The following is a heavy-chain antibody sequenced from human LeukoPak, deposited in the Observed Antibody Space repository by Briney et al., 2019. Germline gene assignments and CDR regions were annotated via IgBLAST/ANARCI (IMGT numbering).Heavy chain of an antibody. V-gene: IGHV3-21*01. D-gene: IGHD6-19*01. J-gene: IGHJ4*02. Sequence: PGGSLRLSCAASGFTFSSYSMNWVRQAPGKGLEWVSSISSSSSYIYYADSVKGRFTISRGNAKNSLYLQMNSLRAGDTAVYYCARDQAPSGWYYFDYWGQGTLVTVSS. CDR3: ARDQAPSGWYYFDY. CDR2: ISSSSSYI. CDR1: GFTFSSYS.